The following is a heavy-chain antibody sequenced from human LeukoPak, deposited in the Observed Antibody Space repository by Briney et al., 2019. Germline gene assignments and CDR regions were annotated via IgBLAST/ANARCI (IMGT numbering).Heavy chain of an antibody. Sequence: SQTLSLTCTVSGGSISSGGYYWSWIRQHPGKGLEWLGYIYYNGNTYYNPSLKGRVTISLDTSKKQFSLTVRSVTAADTAIYYCARDPQLGIGRPSDDFDIWGQGTMVTVSS. CDR3: ARDPQLGIGRPSDDFDI. CDR2: IYYNGNT. J-gene: IGHJ3*02. D-gene: IGHD7-27*01. V-gene: IGHV4-31*03. CDR1: GGSISSGGYY.